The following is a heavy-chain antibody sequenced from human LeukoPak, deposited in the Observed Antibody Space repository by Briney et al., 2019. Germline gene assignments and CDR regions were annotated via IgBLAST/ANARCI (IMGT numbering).Heavy chain of an antibody. CDR1: GYNFTTYW. V-gene: IGHV5-51*03. D-gene: IGHD2-2*01. Sequence: PGESLKISCKGSGYNFTTYWIGWVRQMPGKGLECMGIIYPGDSDTRYSPSFQGQVTISADKSISTAYLQWSSPKASDTAIYYCARGRLGSSTNWGWFDPWGQGTLVTVSS. CDR2: IYPGDSDT. J-gene: IGHJ5*02. CDR3: ARGRLGSSTNWGWFDP.